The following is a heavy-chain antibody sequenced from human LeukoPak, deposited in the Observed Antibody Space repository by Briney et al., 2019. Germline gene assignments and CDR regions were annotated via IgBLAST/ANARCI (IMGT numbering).Heavy chain of an antibody. Sequence: GGSLRLSCAASGFSFSSYSMNWVRHARGKGREGGSYISSSSSTIYYATSVKARFNISRANAKTPLYLKMNSPRAEHTAVSYFARNIVGLTSAAFDIWGEGRTVSASS. CDR2: ISSSSSTI. J-gene: IGHJ3*02. CDR1: GFSFSSYS. V-gene: IGHV3-48*01. CDR3: ARNIVGLTSAAFDI. D-gene: IGHD1-26*01.